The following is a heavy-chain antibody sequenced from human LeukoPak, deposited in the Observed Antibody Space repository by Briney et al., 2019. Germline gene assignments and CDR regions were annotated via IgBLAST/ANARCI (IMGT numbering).Heavy chain of an antibody. CDR1: GYTFTSYD. Sequence: ASVKVSCKASGYTFTSYDINWVRQATGQGLEWMGWMNPNSGNTGYAQKFQGRVTITRNTSISTAYMELSSLRSEDTAVYYCARVYSSSWYSDYYYMDVWGKGTTVTISS. CDR3: ARVYSSSWYSDYYYMDV. CDR2: MNPNSGNT. V-gene: IGHV1-8*03. J-gene: IGHJ6*03. D-gene: IGHD6-13*01.